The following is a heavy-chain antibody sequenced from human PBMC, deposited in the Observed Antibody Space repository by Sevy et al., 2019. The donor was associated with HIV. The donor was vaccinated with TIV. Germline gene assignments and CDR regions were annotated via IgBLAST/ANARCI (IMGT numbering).Heavy chain of an antibody. D-gene: IGHD3-22*01. Sequence: GGSLRLSCAASGFTFSSYAMNWVRQAPGKGLEWVSAVSGSGGNTYYADSVKGRYTISGDNSKSTLYLQMNSLSAEDTALYYCGNDQGESSGYYALGAFDIWGQGTVVTVSS. CDR1: GFTFSSYA. CDR2: VSGSGGNT. V-gene: IGHV3-23*01. J-gene: IGHJ3*02. CDR3: GNDQGESSGYYALGAFDI.